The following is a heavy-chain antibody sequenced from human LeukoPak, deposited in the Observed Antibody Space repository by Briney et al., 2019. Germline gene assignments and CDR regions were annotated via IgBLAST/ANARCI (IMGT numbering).Heavy chain of an antibody. CDR1: GFTFTTYW. CDR2: IKQDGTEK. Sequence: GESLRLSCAASGFTFTTYWLGWVRQPPGKGLEWVANIKQDGTEKYYVDSVKGRFTISRDHAKNSLYLQMNSLRAEDTAVYYCARGKSNYGDYVDYWGQGILVTVSS. CDR3: ARGKSNYGDYVDY. D-gene: IGHD4-17*01. J-gene: IGHJ4*02. V-gene: IGHV3-7*01.